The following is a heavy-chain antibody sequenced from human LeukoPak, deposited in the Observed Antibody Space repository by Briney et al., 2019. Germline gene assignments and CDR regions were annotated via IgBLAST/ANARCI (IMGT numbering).Heavy chain of an antibody. J-gene: IGHJ6*03. CDR2: MNPNSGNI. CDR3: ARGRWGSHSGYLYYYYYYMDV. V-gene: IGHV1-8*01. D-gene: IGHD5-12*01. CDR1: GYTFTSYD. Sequence: ASVKVSCKASGYTFTSYDINWVRQATGQGLEWMGWMNPNSGNIGYAQKFQGRVTMTRNTSISTAYMELSSLRSEDTAVYYCARGRWGSHSGYLYYYYYYMDVWGKGTTVTVSS.